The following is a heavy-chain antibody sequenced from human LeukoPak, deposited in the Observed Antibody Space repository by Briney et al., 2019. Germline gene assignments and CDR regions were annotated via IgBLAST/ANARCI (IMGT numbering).Heavy chain of an antibody. CDR2: ISSSSSYI. J-gene: IGHJ4*02. V-gene: IGHV3-21*01. D-gene: IGHD3-10*01. CDR1: GFTFSSYS. CDR3: ARDFSGYYYGSGSFDY. Sequence: PGGSLRLSCAASGFTFSSYSMNWVRQAPGKGLEWVSSISSSSSYIYYADSVKGRFTISRDNAKNSLYLQMNSLRAEDTAVYYCARDFSGYYYGSGSFDYWGQGTLVTVSS.